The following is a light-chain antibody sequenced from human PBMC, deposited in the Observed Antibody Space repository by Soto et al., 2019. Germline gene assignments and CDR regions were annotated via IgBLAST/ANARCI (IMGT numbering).Light chain of an antibody. CDR1: ESLTSN. CDR2: AAS. Sequence: IVMTQSPATLSVSPGERATLSCRASESLTSNLAWYQQKPGQAPRLLLSAASTRATGIPARFSGSGSGTEFTLTISSLQSEDFAVYFCQQYHNWPYTFGQGTKLEIK. V-gene: IGKV3-15*01. CDR3: QQYHNWPYT. J-gene: IGKJ2*01.